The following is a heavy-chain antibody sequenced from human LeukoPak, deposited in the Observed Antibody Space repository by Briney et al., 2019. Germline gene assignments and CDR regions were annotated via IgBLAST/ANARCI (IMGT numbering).Heavy chain of an antibody. D-gene: IGHD2-2*01. J-gene: IGHJ4*02. Sequence: EASVKVSCKASGGTFSSYAISWVRQAPGQGLEWMGGIIPIFGTANYAQKFQGRVTITADESTSTAYMELSSLRSEDTAVYYCARYQPRTKGFDYWGQGTLVTVSS. CDR1: GGTFSSYA. CDR3: ARYQPRTKGFDY. V-gene: IGHV1-69*13. CDR2: IIPIFGTA.